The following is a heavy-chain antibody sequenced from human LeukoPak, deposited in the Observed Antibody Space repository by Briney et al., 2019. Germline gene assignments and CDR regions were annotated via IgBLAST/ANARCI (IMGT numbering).Heavy chain of an antibody. CDR3: ARGLPRIAADLDY. CDR1: GGTFSSYA. V-gene: IGHV1-69*04. Sequence: SVRVSCKAYGGTFSSYAISLVRQAPGQGLEWMGRIIPILGIANYAHKFQGRVTITADKSTSTAYMELSSLRSEDTAVYYCARGLPRIAADLDYWGQGTLVTVSS. CDR2: IIPILGIA. D-gene: IGHD6-13*01. J-gene: IGHJ4*02.